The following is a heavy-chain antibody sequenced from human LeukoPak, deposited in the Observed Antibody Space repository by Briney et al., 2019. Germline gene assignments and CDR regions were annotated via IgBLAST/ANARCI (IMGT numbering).Heavy chain of an antibody. CDR2: IIPIFGTA. CDR1: GYTFTSYD. CDR3: ARGASYYYYMDV. V-gene: IGHV1-69*13. Sequence: SVKVSCKASGYTFTSYDINWVRQAPGQGLEWMGGIIPIFGTANYAQKFQGRVTITADESTSTAYMELSSLRSEDTAVYYCARGASYYYYMDVWGKGTTVTVSS. J-gene: IGHJ6*03.